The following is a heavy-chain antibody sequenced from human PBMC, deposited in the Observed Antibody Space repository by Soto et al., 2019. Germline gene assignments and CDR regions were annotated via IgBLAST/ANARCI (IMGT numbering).Heavy chain of an antibody. D-gene: IGHD2-2*01. CDR3: AGGAGSNKPFDY. Sequence: EVQMVESGGGLVQPGGSLRLSCAASGFTFSSFCLHWVRQVSGKGLVWVSRVNSDGSTTAYADSVKGRFTVSRDNAKNTLYLQLDNLRAEDTAVYYRAGGAGSNKPFDYWGQGTLVTVSS. J-gene: IGHJ4*02. CDR2: VNSDGSTT. CDR1: GFTFSSFC. V-gene: IGHV3-74*01.